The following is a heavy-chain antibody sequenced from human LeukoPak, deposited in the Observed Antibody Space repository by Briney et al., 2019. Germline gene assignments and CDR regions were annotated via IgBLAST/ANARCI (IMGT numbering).Heavy chain of an antibody. J-gene: IGHJ4*02. V-gene: IGHV4-38-2*02. Sequence: SETLSLTCTVSGYSISSGYYWGWIRQPPGKGLEWIGSIYYSGSTYYNPSLKSRVTISVDTSKNQFSLKLSSVTAADTAVYYCASFYYYGSGSPRDFDYWGQGTLVTVSS. D-gene: IGHD3-10*01. CDR3: ASFYYYGSGSPRDFDY. CDR1: GYSISSGYY. CDR2: IYYSGST.